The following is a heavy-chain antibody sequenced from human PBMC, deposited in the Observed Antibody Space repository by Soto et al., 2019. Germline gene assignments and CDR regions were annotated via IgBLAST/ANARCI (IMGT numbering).Heavy chain of an antibody. V-gene: IGHV4-61*01. CDR1: GGSVSSGSYY. CDR3: ARATAYDILTGYLGALDY. CDR2: IYYSGST. D-gene: IGHD3-9*01. J-gene: IGHJ4*02. Sequence: PSETLSLTCTVPGGSVSSGSYYWSWIRQPPGKGLEWIGYIYYSGSTNYNPSLKSRVTISVDTSKNQFSLKLSSVTAADTAVYYCARATAYDILTGYLGALDYWGQGTLVTVSS.